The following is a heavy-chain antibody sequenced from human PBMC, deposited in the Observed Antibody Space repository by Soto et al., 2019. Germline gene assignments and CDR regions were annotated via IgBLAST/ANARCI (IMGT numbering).Heavy chain of an antibody. CDR2: IYSGGSA. J-gene: IGHJ4*02. V-gene: IGHV3-66*01. D-gene: IGHD1-26*01. CDR3: AKDLQSGPLLLLY. Sequence: GGSLRLSCAASGFTVSSNYMSWVRQAPGKGLEWVSVIYSGGSAYYADSVKGRFTISRDNSKNTLYLQMNSLRAEDTAVYYCAKDLQSGPLLLLYWGQGTVVTVSS. CDR1: GFTVSSNY.